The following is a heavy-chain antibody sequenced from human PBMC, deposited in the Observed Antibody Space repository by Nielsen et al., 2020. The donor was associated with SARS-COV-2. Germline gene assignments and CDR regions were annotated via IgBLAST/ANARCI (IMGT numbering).Heavy chain of an antibody. V-gene: IGHV4-59*01. CDR3: ARVADFWSGYHRNYGMDV. CDR2: IYYSGST. D-gene: IGHD3-3*01. Sequence: WIRQPPGKGLEWIGYIYYSGSTNYNPSLKSRVTISVDTSKNQFSLKLSSVTAADTAVYYCARVADFWSGYHRNYGMDVWGQGTTVTVSS. J-gene: IGHJ6*02.